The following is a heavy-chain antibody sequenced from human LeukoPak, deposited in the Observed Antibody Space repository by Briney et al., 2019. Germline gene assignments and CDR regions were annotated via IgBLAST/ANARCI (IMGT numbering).Heavy chain of an antibody. D-gene: IGHD3-22*01. J-gene: IGHJ3*01. CDR3: AIVSFDSRGHDAFDH. V-gene: IGHV4-34*01. CDR2: ISRSGRT. Sequence: SETLSLTCAVKGVSVTDYDWSWIRQPPGKGLEWIGEISRSGRTNYIASLESRLTISVGTSKTEFSLRLTSVTVADTATYYCAIVSFDSRGHDAFDHWGQGTTVIVS. CDR1: GVSVTDYD.